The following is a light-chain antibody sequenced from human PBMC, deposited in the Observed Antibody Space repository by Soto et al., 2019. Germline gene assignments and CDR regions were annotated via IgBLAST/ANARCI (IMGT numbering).Light chain of an antibody. Sequence: EVVLTQSPATLSLAPGERATLSCRASQFLSSYLAWYQQKPGQAPRLLIYGASNRATGIPARFSGSGSGTDFTLTISSLEPEDFAVYYCQQRSNWRGLTFGGGTKVDIK. V-gene: IGKV3-11*01. CDR2: GAS. CDR1: QFLSSY. CDR3: QQRSNWRGLT. J-gene: IGKJ4*01.